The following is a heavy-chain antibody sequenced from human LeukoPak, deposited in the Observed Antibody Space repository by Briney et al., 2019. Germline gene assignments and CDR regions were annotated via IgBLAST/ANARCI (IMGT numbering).Heavy chain of an antibody. CDR2: IYASGNT. CDR1: GGSISSYY. J-gene: IGHJ5*02. CDR3: ARGGIVGSRTNWFDP. V-gene: IGHV4-4*07. D-gene: IGHD1-26*01. Sequence: SETLSLTCTVSGGSISSYYWSWVRQPAGKGLEWIGRIYASGNTNYNPSLKGRVTMTVDTSKNQFSLKLTSVTPADTAVYYCARGGIVGSRTNWFDPWGQGILVTVSS.